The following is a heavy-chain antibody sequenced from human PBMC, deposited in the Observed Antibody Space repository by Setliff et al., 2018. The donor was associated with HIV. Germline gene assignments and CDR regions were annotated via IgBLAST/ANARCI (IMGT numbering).Heavy chain of an antibody. CDR3: ARGGNSAAAWFDS. V-gene: IGHV4-38-2*01. Sequence: PSETLSLTCALSGYSISNGYNWGRIRQPPGRGLEWIGASHHSGNTYYNPSLLSRVTISVDKSKNQISLRLNSMTAADTAVYFCARGGNSAAAWFDSWGQGTLVTVSS. D-gene: IGHD5-18*01. CDR1: GYSISNGYN. J-gene: IGHJ5*01. CDR2: SHHSGNT.